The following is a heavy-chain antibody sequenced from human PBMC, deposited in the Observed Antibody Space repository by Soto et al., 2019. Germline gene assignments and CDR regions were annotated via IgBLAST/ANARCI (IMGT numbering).Heavy chain of an antibody. D-gene: IGHD5-12*01. V-gene: IGHV3-9*01. CDR2: ISWNSGSI. Sequence: EVQLVESGGGLVQPGRSLRLSCAASGFTFDDYAMHWVRQAPGKGLEWVSGISWNSGSIGYADSVKGRFTISRDNAKNSLYLQMNSLRADDTALYYCAKDSTYEGDYYSMDVWCKGTTVTVSS. CDR1: GFTFDDYA. J-gene: IGHJ6*03. CDR3: AKDSTYEGDYYSMDV.